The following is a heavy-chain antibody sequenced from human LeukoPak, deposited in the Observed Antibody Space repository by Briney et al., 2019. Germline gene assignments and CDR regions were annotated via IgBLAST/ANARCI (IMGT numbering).Heavy chain of an antibody. Sequence: GGSLRLSCAASGFTFSSYGMHWVRQAPGKGLEWVAFMRYDGSNKYYADSVKGRFTISRDNSKNTLYLQMNSLRAEDTAVYYCASSVGATTRSLAFDIWGQGTMVTVSS. CDR3: ASSVGATTRSLAFDI. CDR2: MRYDGSNK. V-gene: IGHV3-30*02. CDR1: GFTFSSYG. J-gene: IGHJ3*02. D-gene: IGHD1-26*01.